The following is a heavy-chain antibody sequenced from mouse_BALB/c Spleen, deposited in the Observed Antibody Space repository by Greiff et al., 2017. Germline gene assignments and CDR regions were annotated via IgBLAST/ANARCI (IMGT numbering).Heavy chain of an antibody. D-gene: IGHD2-4*01. Sequence: DVKLVESGGGLVKPGGSLKLSCAASGFTFSSYAMSWVRQTPEKRLEWVASISSGGSTYYPDSVKGRFTISRDNARNILYLQMSSLRSEDTAMYYCAREASMITSGFAYWGQGTLVTVSA. J-gene: IGHJ3*01. CDR3: AREASMITSGFAY. CDR2: ISSGGST. CDR1: GFTFSSYA. V-gene: IGHV5-6-5*01.